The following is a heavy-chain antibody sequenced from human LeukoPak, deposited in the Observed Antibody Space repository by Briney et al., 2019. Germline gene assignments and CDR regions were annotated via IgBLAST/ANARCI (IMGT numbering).Heavy chain of an antibody. J-gene: IGHJ4*02. CDR2: ISSSSSTI. CDR1: GFTFSSYS. CDR3: ARDPSIENSYGLILPFDY. V-gene: IGHV3-48*04. Sequence: PGGSLRLSCAASGFTFSSYSMNWVRQAPGKGLEWVSFISSSSSTIYYADSVKGRFTISRDNAKNSLYLQMNSLRAEDTAVYYCARDPSIENSYGLILPFDYWGQGTLVTVSS. D-gene: IGHD5-18*01.